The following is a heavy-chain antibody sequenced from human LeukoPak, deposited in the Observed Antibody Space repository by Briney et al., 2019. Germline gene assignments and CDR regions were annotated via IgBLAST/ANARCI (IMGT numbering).Heavy chain of an antibody. CDR3: AKWELLWFGEADY. J-gene: IGHJ4*02. D-gene: IGHD3-10*01. Sequence: GGSLRLSCAASRFTCSSYAMSWVRHAPEEGLEWVSSISGSGCSTFYADTVKGPFTISRDNSKNTLYLQMNSLRAEETAVHYCAKWELLWFGEADYWGQGTLVTVSS. V-gene: IGHV3-23*01. CDR2: ISGSGCST. CDR1: RFTCSSYA.